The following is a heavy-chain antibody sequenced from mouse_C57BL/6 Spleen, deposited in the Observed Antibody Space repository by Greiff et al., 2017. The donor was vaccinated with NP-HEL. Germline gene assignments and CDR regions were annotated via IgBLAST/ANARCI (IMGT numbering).Heavy chain of an antibody. Sequence: EVKVVESGGGLVQSGRSLRLSCATSGFTFSDFYMEWVRQAPGKGLEWIAASRNKANDYTTEYSASVKGRFIVSRDTSQSILYLQMNALRAEDTAIYYCARDAPYSNYGGYFDVWGTGTTVTVSS. CDR3: ARDAPYSNYGGYFDV. D-gene: IGHD2-5*01. CDR2: SRNKANDYTT. CDR1: GFTFSDFY. J-gene: IGHJ1*03. V-gene: IGHV7-1*01.